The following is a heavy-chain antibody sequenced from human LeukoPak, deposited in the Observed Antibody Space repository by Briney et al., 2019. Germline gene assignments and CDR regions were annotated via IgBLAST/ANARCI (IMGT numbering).Heavy chain of an antibody. Sequence: GESLKISCKDSGDSFNTYWVGWVRQMPGKGLEWMGIIYPGDSETRYSPSFQGQVTISADKYISTAYLQWSSLKASDTAIYYCAREGQLASMGGPYNWFDPWGQGTLVTVSS. CDR2: IYPGDSET. V-gene: IGHV5-51*01. J-gene: IGHJ5*02. CDR1: GDSFNTYW. CDR3: AREGQLASMGGPYNWFDP. D-gene: IGHD2-2*01.